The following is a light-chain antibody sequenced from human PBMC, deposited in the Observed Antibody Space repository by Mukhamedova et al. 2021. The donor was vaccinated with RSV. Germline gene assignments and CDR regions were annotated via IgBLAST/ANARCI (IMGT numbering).Light chain of an antibody. J-gene: IGKJ4*01. CDR3: QQYNXWXLT. Sequence: KPGQAPRLLIYGASTRATDIPARFSGSGSGTEFTLTISTMQSEDFAVYYCQQYNXWXLTFGGRTXVLIK. V-gene: IGKV3-15*01. CDR2: GAS.